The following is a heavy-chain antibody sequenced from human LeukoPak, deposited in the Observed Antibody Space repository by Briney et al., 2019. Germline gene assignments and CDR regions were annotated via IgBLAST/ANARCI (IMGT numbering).Heavy chain of an antibody. CDR1: GFTFGNYW. CDR3: ARDRGYCSGGTCFISYFDF. CDR2: IKQDGSQK. Sequence: GGSLRLSCAASGFTFGNYWMGWVRQAPGRGLEWVASIKQDGSQKYYVDSVKGRFTISRDNAKKSLYLQMHSLRAEDTAVYYCARDRGYCSGGTCFISYFDFWGQGTLVTVSS. V-gene: IGHV3-7*01. D-gene: IGHD2-15*01. J-gene: IGHJ4*02.